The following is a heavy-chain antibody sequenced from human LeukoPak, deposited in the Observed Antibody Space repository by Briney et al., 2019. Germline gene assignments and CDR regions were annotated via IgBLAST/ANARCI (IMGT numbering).Heavy chain of an antibody. CDR3: ARGVSANWYVKDY. CDR2: ISGSGAST. V-gene: IGHV3-23*01. CDR1: GFTFSSYA. Sequence: GGSLRLSCAATGFTFSSYAMSWVRQAPGKGLEWVSAISGSGASTYYADSVKGRFTISRDNSKNTLYLQMNSLRAEDTAIYYCARGVSANWYVKDYWGQGTLVTVSS. D-gene: IGHD1-1*01. J-gene: IGHJ4*02.